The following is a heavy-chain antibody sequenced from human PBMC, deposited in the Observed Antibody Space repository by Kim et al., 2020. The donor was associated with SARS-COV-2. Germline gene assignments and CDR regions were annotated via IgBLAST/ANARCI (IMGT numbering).Heavy chain of an antibody. Sequence: GGSLRLSCAASGFTFSSYAMNWVRQAPGKGLEWVSVIYSYGSRTYYADSVKGRFTVSRDNSKNTLYLQMNSLRAEDTAVYYCAKDWATDMVTFFDYWGQGVLVTVSS. V-gene: IGHV3-23*03. CDR3: AKDWATDMVTFFDY. CDR1: GFTFSSYA. D-gene: IGHD5-18*01. J-gene: IGHJ4*02. CDR2: IYSYGSRT.